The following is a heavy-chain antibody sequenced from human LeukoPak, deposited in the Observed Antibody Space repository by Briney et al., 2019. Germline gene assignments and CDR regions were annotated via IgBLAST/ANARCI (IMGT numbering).Heavy chain of an antibody. V-gene: IGHV1-8*01. J-gene: IGHJ6*03. CDR1: GYTFTSYD. Sequence: PGASVEVSCKASGYTFTSYDINWVRQATGQGPEWMGWMNPNSGNTGYAQKFQGRVTMTRNTSISTAYMELSSLRSEDTAVYYCARHPYYYGSGKYYMDVWGKGTTVTVSS. CDR3: ARHPYYYGSGKYYMDV. CDR2: MNPNSGNT. D-gene: IGHD3-10*01.